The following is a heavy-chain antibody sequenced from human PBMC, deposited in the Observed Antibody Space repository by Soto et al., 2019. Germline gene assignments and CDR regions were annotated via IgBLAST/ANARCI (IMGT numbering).Heavy chain of an antibody. CDR2: VYYSGTT. CDR3: ARRPMVGPVAENAFDI. J-gene: IGHJ3*02. D-gene: IGHD6-19*01. CDR1: GGSISSSSYY. V-gene: IGHV4-39*01. Sequence: PSDTLSLTCSVSGGSISSSSYYWNWIRHSPGKGLEWIGSVYYSGTTYYNPSLKRRVTISVDTYNQFSLKLSSVTAADTAYYFCARRPMVGPVAENAFDIWGQGTRVTVSS.